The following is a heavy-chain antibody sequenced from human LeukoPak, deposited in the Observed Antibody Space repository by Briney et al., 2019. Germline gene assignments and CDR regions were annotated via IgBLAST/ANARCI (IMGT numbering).Heavy chain of an antibody. Sequence: ASVKVSCKASGYTFTSYGISWVRQAPGQGLEWMGWISAYNGNTNYAQKLQGRVTMTTDTSTSTAYMELRSLRSDDTAVYYCARVESYDSSGYYLNWFDLWGQGTLVTVSS. J-gene: IGHJ5*02. CDR3: ARVESYDSSGYYLNWFDL. V-gene: IGHV1-18*01. CDR1: GYTFTSYG. CDR2: ISAYNGNT. D-gene: IGHD3-22*01.